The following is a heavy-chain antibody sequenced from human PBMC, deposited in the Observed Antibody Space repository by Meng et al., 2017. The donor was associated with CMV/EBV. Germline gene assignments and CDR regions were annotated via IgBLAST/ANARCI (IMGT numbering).Heavy chain of an antibody. Sequence: SEILSLTCTVSGGSVSSGSYYWSWIRQPPGKGLEWIGYIYYSGSSNYNPSLKSRVTISVDTSKNQFSLKLSSVTAADTAVYYCARDRVHYDFWSPSNYYYGMDVWGQGTTVTVSS. V-gene: IGHV4-61*01. D-gene: IGHD3-3*01. CDR2: IYYSGSS. CDR1: GGSVSSGSYY. CDR3: ARDRVHYDFWSPSNYYYGMDV. J-gene: IGHJ6*02.